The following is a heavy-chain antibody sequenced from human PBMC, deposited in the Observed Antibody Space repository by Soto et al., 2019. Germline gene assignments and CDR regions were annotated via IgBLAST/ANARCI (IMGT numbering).Heavy chain of an antibody. CDR1: GFTFGDYA. D-gene: IGHD5-12*01. V-gene: IGHV3-49*04. CDR3: TRQRWLQLFDY. CDR2: IRSKAYGGTT. Sequence: LRLSCTASGFTFGDYAMSWVRQAPGKGLEWVGFIRSKAYGGTTEYAASVKGRFTISRDDSKSIAYLQMNSLKTEDTAVYYCTRQRWLQLFDYWGQGTLVTVSS. J-gene: IGHJ4*02.